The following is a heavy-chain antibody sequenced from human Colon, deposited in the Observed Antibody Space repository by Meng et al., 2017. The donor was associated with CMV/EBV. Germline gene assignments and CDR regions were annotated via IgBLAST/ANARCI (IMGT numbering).Heavy chain of an antibody. D-gene: IGHD2-2*02. CDR2: VYRQSRAK. J-gene: IGHJ4*02. Sequence: SGFAFSDYSMTWVRQAPGGGLEWLSIVYRQSRAKYYAESVRGRFTISRDDSTSTLYLQMNSLRADDTATYYCAKDTTPDSRYNFDCWGQGTLVTVSS. CDR3: AKDTTPDSRYNFDC. V-gene: IGHV3-23*03. CDR1: GFAFSDYS.